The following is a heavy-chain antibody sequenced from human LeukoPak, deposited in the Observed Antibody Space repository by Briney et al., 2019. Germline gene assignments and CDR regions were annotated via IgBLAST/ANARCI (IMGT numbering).Heavy chain of an antibody. CDR1: GGSISSYY. V-gene: IGHV4-59*01. D-gene: IGHD3-9*01. CDR2: IYYSGST. CDR3: ARGPKYYDILTGYYTYYYYGMDV. J-gene: IGHJ6*02. Sequence: SETLSLTCTVSGGSISSYYWSWIRQPPGKGLEWIGYIYYSGSTNYNPSLKSRVTISVDTSKNQFSLKLSSVTAADTAVYYCARGPKYYDILTGYYTYYYYGMDVWGQGTTVTVSS.